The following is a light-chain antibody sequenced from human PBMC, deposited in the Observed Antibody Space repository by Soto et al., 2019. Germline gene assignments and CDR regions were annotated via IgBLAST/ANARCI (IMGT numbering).Light chain of an antibody. V-gene: IGLV7-46*01. CDR3: LLSYSGARLWV. Sequence: QAVVTQQPSLTVSPGGTVTLTCGSSTGAVTSGHYPYWFQQKPGQAPRTLIYDTSNKHSWTPARFSGSLLGGKAALTLSGGQAEDEAEYYCLLSYSGARLWVFGGGTKLTVL. CDR1: TGAVTSGHY. J-gene: IGLJ3*02. CDR2: DTS.